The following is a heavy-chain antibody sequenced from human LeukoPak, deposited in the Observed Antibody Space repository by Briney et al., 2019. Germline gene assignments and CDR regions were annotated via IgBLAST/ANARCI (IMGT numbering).Heavy chain of an antibody. Sequence: SETLSLTCTVSGGSISSYYWSWIRQPPGKGLEWIGYIYYSGSTNYNPSLKSRVTISVDTSKNQFSLKLSSVTAADTAVYYCARDDPLRDAFDIWGQGTMVTVSS. CDR2: IYYSGST. CDR1: GGSISSYY. V-gene: IGHV4-59*12. J-gene: IGHJ3*02. D-gene: IGHD2-21*01. CDR3: ARDDPLRDAFDI.